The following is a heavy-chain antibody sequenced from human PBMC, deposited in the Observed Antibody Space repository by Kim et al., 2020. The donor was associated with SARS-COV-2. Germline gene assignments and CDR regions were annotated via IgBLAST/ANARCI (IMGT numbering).Heavy chain of an antibody. D-gene: IGHD3-10*01. V-gene: IGHV4-34*01. Sequence: SETLSLTCAVYGGSFSGYYWSWIRQPPGKGLEWIGEINHSGSTNYNPSLKSRVTISVDTSKNQFSLKLSSVTAADTAVYYCARGPPPRWYYYGSGSSSIFDYWGQGTLVTVSS. CDR2: INHSGST. J-gene: IGHJ4*02. CDR1: GGSFSGYY. CDR3: ARGPPPRWYYYGSGSSSIFDY.